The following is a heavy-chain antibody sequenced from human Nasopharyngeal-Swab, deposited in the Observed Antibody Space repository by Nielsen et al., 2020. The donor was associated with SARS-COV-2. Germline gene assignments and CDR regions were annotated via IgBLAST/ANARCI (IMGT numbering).Heavy chain of an antibody. Sequence: GESLKISCAASGFTFSSYDMHWVRQATGKGLEWVSAIGTAGDIYYPGSVKGRFTISRENAKNSLYLQMNSLRAGDTAVYYCARDLDGPYYYDSSGFPDYWGQGTLVTVSS. V-gene: IGHV3-13*04. CDR2: IGTAGDI. CDR1: GFTFSSYD. D-gene: IGHD3-22*01. J-gene: IGHJ4*02. CDR3: ARDLDGPYYYDSSGFPDY.